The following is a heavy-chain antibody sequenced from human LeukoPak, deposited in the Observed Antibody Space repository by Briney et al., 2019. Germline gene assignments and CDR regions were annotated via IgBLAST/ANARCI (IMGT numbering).Heavy chain of an antibody. CDR1: GGTFSSYA. CDR2: IIPIFGTA. D-gene: IGHD2-2*01. J-gene: IGHJ4*02. CDR3: ARGRRYCSSTSCRYYFDY. V-gene: IGHV1-69*13. Sequence: SVKVSCKASGGTFSSYAISWVRQAPGQGLEWMGGIIPIFGTANYAQKFQGRVAITADESTSTAYMELSSLRSEDTAVYYCARGRRYCSSTSCRYYFDYWGQGTLVTVSS.